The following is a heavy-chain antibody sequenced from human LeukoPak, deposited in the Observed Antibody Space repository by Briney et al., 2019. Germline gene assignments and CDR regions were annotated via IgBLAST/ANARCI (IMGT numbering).Heavy chain of an antibody. CDR3: AREYSSSSTYYYYYYMDV. V-gene: IGHV5-51*01. Sequence: GESLKISCKGSGYSFTSYWIGWVRQMPGKGLEWMGIIYPGDSDTRYSPSFQGRVTISADKSISTAYLQWSSLKASDTAMYYCAREYSSSSTYYYYYYMDVWGKGTTVTVSS. J-gene: IGHJ6*03. CDR1: GYSFTSYW. D-gene: IGHD6-6*01. CDR2: IYPGDSDT.